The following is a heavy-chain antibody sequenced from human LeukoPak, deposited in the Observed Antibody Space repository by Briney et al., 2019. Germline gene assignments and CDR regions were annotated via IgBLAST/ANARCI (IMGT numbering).Heavy chain of an antibody. J-gene: IGHJ4*02. CDR1: GGSFSGYY. V-gene: IGHV4-34*01. Sequence: SETLSLTCAVYGGSFSGYYWSWIRQPPGKGLEWIGEINHSGSTNYNPSLKSRVTISVDTSENQFSLKLSSVTAADTAVYYCARRWIAWFDYWGQGTLVTVSS. CDR3: ARRWIAWFDY. CDR2: INHSGST. D-gene: IGHD5-12*01.